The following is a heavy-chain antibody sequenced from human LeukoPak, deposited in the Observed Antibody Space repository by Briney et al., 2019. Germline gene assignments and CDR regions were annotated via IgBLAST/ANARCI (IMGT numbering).Heavy chain of an antibody. CDR3: AKDTRYNWNPYYFDY. V-gene: IGHV3-64*01. CDR2: ISSNGGST. Sequence: PGGSLRLSCAASGFTFSSYAMHWVRQAPGKGLEYVSAISSNGGSTYYANSVKGRFTISRDNSKNTLYLQMNSLRAEDTAVYYCAKDTRYNWNPYYFDYWGQGTLVTVSS. J-gene: IGHJ4*02. D-gene: IGHD1-20*01. CDR1: GFTFSSYA.